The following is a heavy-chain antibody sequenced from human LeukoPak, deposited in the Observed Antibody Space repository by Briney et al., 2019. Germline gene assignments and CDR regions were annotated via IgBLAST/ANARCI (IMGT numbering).Heavy chain of an antibody. Sequence: PSETLSLTCTVSGGSISSYYWSWIRQPPGKGLEWIGYIYYSGSTNYNPSLKSRVTISVDTSKNQFSLKLSSVTAADTAVYYCARDRSTVVTPPWYFDLWGRGTLVTVSS. V-gene: IGHV4-59*01. D-gene: IGHD4-23*01. CDR3: ARDRSTVVTPPWYFDL. CDR2: IYYSGST. CDR1: GGSISSYY. J-gene: IGHJ2*01.